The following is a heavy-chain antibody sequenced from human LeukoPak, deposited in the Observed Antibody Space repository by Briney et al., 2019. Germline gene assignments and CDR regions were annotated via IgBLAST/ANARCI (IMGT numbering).Heavy chain of an antibody. Sequence: SATLSLTCTVSGGSISSSSYYWGWIRQPPGKGLEWIGSIYYSGSTYYNPSLKSRVTISVDTSKNQFSLKLSSVTAADTAVYYCANTYYYDSSGYSYWGQGTLVTVSS. CDR2: IYYSGST. J-gene: IGHJ4*02. V-gene: IGHV4-39*01. CDR1: GGSISSSSYY. D-gene: IGHD3-22*01. CDR3: ANTYYYDSSGYSY.